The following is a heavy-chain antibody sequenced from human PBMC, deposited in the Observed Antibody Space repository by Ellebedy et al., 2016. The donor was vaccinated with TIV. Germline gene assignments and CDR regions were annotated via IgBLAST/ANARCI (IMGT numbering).Heavy chain of an antibody. V-gene: IGHV3-7*01. CDR3: ATEGSYGDYHSPTHAFVI. J-gene: IGHJ3*02. CDR2: IKQDGSEK. D-gene: IGHD4-17*01. CDR1: GFTFSSYW. Sequence: GESLKISCGASGFTFSSYWMSWVRQAPGKGLEWVANIKQDGSEKYYVDSVRGRFTISRDNAKNSLYLNLNSLSAEDTAMYYCATEGSYGDYHSPTHAFVIWGQGTMVTVSS.